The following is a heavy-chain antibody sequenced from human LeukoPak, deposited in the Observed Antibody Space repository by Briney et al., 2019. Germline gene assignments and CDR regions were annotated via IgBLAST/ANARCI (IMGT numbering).Heavy chain of an antibody. Sequence: GASVKVSCKASGYTFTDSYIHWVRQAPGQGLEWMGWINPNSGSTNYAQNFQGRVTMTRVTSISTAYMELSRLRSDDTAVYYCARAYSTGWSYPLDYWGQGTLVTVSS. V-gene: IGHV1-2*02. CDR3: ARAYSTGWSYPLDY. D-gene: IGHD6-19*01. J-gene: IGHJ4*02. CDR2: INPNSGST. CDR1: GYTFTDSY.